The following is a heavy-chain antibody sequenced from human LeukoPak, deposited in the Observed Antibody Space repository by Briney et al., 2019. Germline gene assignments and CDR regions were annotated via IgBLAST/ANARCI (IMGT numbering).Heavy chain of an antibody. CDR2: ISGNNDNP. J-gene: IGHJ4*02. V-gene: IGHV1-18*04. CDR1: GYTFTAYY. D-gene: IGHD2-2*01. Sequence: ASVKVSFKASGYTFTAYYMHWVRQAPGQGLEWMGWISGNNDNPNYGQKFQGRFTVTTDSSTSTAYMELRDLRSDDTAVYYCARDGTSTDDYWGQGTLVTVSS. CDR3: ARDGTSTDDY.